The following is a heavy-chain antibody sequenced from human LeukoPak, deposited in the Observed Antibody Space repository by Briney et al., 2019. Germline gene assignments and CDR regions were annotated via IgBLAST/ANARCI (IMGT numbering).Heavy chain of an antibody. CDR2: IYYSGST. Sequence: SETLSLTCTVSGGSISSGTYYWGWIRQPPGKGLEWIGSIYYSGSTYYNPSLRSRVTISVDTSKNQFSLRLGSVARVQSRLSWFDPWGQGTLVTVSS. V-gene: IGHV4-39*07. CDR1: GGSISSGTYY. CDR3: DP. J-gene: IGHJ5*02.